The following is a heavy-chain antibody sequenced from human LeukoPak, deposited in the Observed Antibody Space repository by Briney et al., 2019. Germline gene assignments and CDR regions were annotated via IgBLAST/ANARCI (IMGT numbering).Heavy chain of an antibody. D-gene: IGHD3-22*01. V-gene: IGHV3-23*01. CDR3: AKASYYYDSSGYSDY. CDR2: ISSSSDYI. J-gene: IGHJ4*02. CDR1: GFTFSNYW. Sequence: PGGSLRLSCAASGFTFSNYWMSWVRQAPGKGLEWVSYISSSSDYIYYADSVKGRFTISRDNSKNTLYLQMNSLRAEDTAVYYCAKASYYYDSSGYSDYWGQGTLVTVSS.